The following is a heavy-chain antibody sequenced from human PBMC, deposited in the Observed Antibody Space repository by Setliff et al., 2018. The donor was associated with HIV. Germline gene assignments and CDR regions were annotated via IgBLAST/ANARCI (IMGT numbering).Heavy chain of an antibody. J-gene: IGHJ1*01. CDR1: GGSITNFY. D-gene: IGHD3-10*01. CDR2: IYNPGST. Sequence: PSETLSLTCNVSGGSITNFYWSWIRQPPGKGLEWIGYIYNPGSTNFNPSLQSRVSMSVDVSKNQFSLRLTSVTAADTGFYYCARDKDYYGSGTPLQWGQGTLVTVSS. V-gene: IGHV4-4*09. CDR3: ARDKDYYGSGTPLQ.